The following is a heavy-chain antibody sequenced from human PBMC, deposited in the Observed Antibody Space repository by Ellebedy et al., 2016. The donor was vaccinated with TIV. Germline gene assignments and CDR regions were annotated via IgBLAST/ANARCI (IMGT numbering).Heavy chain of an antibody. J-gene: IGHJ3*01. V-gene: IGHV3-64*05. CDR1: GFTFSTYS. CDR2: ISTNGVTA. D-gene: IGHD4-23*01. CDR3: AREPVGVGPAVDV. Sequence: PGGSLRLSCSASGFTFSTYSIHWVRQAPGEGLEYVAPISTNGVTAFYADSVRARFIIARDNSRNIVYVQMSSLRAEDTAIYYCAREPVGVGPAVDVWGQGTMVTVSS.